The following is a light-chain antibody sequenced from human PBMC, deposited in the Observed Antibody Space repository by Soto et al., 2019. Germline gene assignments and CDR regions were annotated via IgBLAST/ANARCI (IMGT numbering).Light chain of an antibody. Sequence: QSVLTQPPSVSGAPGQRVTISCTGSSSNTGAGYDVHWYQQFPGTVPKLLIYANSNRPSWVPDRFSGSKSGTSASLAITGLQAEDEADYYCQSYDSSLSVWVFGGGTKLTVL. CDR3: QSYDSSLSVWV. V-gene: IGLV1-40*01. CDR2: ANS. CDR1: SSNTGAGYD. J-gene: IGLJ3*02.